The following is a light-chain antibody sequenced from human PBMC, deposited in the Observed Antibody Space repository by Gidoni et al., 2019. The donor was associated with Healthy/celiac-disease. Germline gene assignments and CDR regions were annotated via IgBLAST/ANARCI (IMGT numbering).Light chain of an antibody. CDR2: DAS. Sequence: IQMTQSPSTLSASVGDRVTITCRASQSISSWVAWYQQKPGKAPKVLIYDASSLESGVPSRFSGSGSGTELTNTISSLQPDDFAKDYCQQYNRYSYTCXQXTKLEIK. CDR1: QSISSW. V-gene: IGKV1-5*01. J-gene: IGKJ2*01. CDR3: QQYNRYSYT.